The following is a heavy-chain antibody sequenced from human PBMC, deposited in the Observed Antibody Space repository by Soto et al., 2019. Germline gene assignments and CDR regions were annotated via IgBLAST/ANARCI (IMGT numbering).Heavy chain of an antibody. V-gene: IGHV3-23*01. Sequence: EVQLLESGGGLVQPGGSLRLSCAASGFTFSSYAMSWVRQAPGKGLEWVSAISCRGGSTYYADSVKGRFTISRDNSKNTLYLQMNSLRAEDTAVYYCAKVPILWGLYSSGWYHYYGMDVWGQGTTVTVSS. J-gene: IGHJ6*02. D-gene: IGHD6-19*01. CDR2: ISCRGGST. CDR1: GFTFSSYA. CDR3: AKVPILWGLYSSGWYHYYGMDV.